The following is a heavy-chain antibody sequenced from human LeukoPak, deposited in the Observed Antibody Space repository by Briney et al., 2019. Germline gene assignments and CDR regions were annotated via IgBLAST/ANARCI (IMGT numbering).Heavy chain of an antibody. D-gene: IGHD3-10*01. CDR1: GGSINSHY. J-gene: IGHJ4*02. Sequence: PSETLSLTCSVSGGSINSHYWSWIRQPPGKRLEWIGYIFNTGNTNYNPSLASRVTMSVDTSRAQFFLRLSPVTAADTASYSCASRPADTTWYGVFDYWSQGTLVTVSS. CDR2: IFNTGNT. CDR3: ASRPADTTWYGVFDY. V-gene: IGHV4-59*11.